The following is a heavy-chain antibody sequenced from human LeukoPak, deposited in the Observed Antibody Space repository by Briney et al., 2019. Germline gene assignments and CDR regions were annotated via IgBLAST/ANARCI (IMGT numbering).Heavy chain of an antibody. CDR1: GYTFTSYG. CDR3: ARDPKWDIVVVPAADAFDI. D-gene: IGHD2-2*01. CDR2: ISAYNGDT. J-gene: IGHJ3*02. Sequence: ASVKVSCKASGYTFTSYGINWVRQAPGQGLEWMGWISAYNGDTIYAQKVQGRVIMTTDTSTSTAYMELRGLRSDDTAVYYCARDPKWDIVVVPAADAFDIWGQGTMVTVSS. V-gene: IGHV1-18*01.